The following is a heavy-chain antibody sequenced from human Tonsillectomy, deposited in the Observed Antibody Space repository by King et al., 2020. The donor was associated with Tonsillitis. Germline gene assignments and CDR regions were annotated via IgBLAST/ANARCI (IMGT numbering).Heavy chain of an antibody. V-gene: IGHV4-30-4*01. J-gene: IGHJ6*02. CDR2: IYYSEST. CDR3: ARARVVLIYGDYYYYGMDV. D-gene: IGHD2-2*01. CDR1: GGSISSGDYY. Sequence: VQLQESGPGLVKPSQTLSLICTVSGGSISSGDYYWSWIRQPPGKGLEWIGYIYYSESTYYNPSLKSRVTISVDTSKNQFSLKLSSVTAADTAVYYCARARVVLIYGDYYYYGMDVWGQGTTVTVSS.